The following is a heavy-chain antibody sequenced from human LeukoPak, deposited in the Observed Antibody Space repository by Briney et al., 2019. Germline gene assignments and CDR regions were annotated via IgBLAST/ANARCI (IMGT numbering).Heavy chain of an antibody. CDR3: ARHRRVAGGLVDY. V-gene: IGHV4-59*08. D-gene: IGHD6-19*01. J-gene: IGHJ4*02. Sequence: SETLSLTCTVSGGSISSYYWSWIRQPPGKGLEWIGYISYSGSTNYNPSLKSRVTISVDTSKNRFSLKLTSVTAADTAVYYCARHRRVAGGLVDYWGQGTLVAVSS. CDR1: GGSISSYY. CDR2: ISYSGST.